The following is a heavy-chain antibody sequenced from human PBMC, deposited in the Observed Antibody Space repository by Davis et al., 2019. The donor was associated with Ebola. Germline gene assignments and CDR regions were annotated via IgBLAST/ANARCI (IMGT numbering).Heavy chain of an antibody. J-gene: IGHJ4*02. V-gene: IGHV1-24*01. Sequence: AASVKVSCKVSEYTLAELSIHWVRQAPGKGLEWMGSFDPEHGGAIYSQKFQGRVSMTDDTSTDTTYMELSSLRSEDTAVYYCTIGGTTGGFDYWGQGTRVTVSS. CDR2: FDPEHGGA. CDR3: TIGGTTGGFDY. D-gene: IGHD1-14*01. CDR1: EYTLAELS.